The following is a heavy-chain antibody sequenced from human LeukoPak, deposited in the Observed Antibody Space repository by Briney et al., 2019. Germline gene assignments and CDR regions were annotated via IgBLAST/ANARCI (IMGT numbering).Heavy chain of an antibody. D-gene: IGHD3-10*01. V-gene: IGHV3-30-3*01. CDR2: ISYDGSNK. CDR1: GFTSSSYA. Sequence: GRSLRLSCAASGFTSSSYAMHWVRQAPGKGLEWVAVISYDGSNKYYADSVKGRFTISRDNSKNTLYLQMNSLRAEDTAVYYCARDYFHITMVRGVSYWGQGTLVTVSS. J-gene: IGHJ4*02. CDR3: ARDYFHITMVRGVSY.